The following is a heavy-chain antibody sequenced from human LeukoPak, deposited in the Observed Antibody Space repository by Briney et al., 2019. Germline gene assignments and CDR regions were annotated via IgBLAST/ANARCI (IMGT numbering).Heavy chain of an antibody. CDR1: GFTFSNYA. V-gene: IGHV3-64*02. CDR3: ARLSTTSYRSGGGCYIDY. J-gene: IGHJ4*02. CDR2: ISSNGGST. D-gene: IGHD2-15*01. Sequence: GGSLRLSCAASGFTFSNYAMHWVRQAPGKGLEYVSAISSNGGSTYYAASLKGRFTISRDNSKNTLYLQMGSLRAEDMGVYYCARLSTTSYRSGGGCYIDYWGQGTLVTVSS.